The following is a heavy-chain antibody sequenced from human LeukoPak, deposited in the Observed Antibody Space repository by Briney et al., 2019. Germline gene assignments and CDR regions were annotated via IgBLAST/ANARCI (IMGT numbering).Heavy chain of an antibody. J-gene: IGHJ4*02. V-gene: IGHV1-24*01. CDR3: ARDHRVVEMATIRPTDY. Sequence: ASVKVSCKVSGYTLTELSMHWVRQAPGKGLEWMGGFDPEDGETIYAQKFQGRVTMTEDTSTDTAYMELSSLRSDDTAVYYCARDHRVVEMATIRPTDYWGQGTLVTVSS. D-gene: IGHD5-24*01. CDR1: GYTLTELS. CDR2: FDPEDGET.